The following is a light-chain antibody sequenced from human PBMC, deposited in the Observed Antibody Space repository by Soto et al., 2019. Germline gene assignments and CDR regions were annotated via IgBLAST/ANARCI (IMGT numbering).Light chain of an antibody. Sequence: EIVLTQSPGTLSLSPGERATLSCRASQSVSSGYLAWYQQKPGQAPRLLIYGASTRATGIPDRFSGSGSGTDFTLTISRLEPEDFAVYYGQQYSSSPSITFGQGTRLEI. J-gene: IGKJ5*01. CDR3: QQYSSSPSIT. CDR2: GAS. CDR1: QSVSSGY. V-gene: IGKV3-20*01.